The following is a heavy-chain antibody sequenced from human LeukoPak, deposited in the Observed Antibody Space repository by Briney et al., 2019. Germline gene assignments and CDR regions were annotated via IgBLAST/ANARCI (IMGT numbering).Heavy chain of an antibody. CDR1: GYTSTGYY. CDR3: ARDYAYYFESSGYYSLDWFDP. CDR2: INPNSGGT. D-gene: IGHD3-22*01. J-gene: IGHJ5*02. V-gene: IGHV1-2*06. Sequence: ASVKVSCKASGYTSTGYYMHWVRQAPGQGLEWMGRINPNSGGTNYAQKFQGRVTMTRDTSISTAYMELSRLRSDDTAVYYCARDYAYYFESSGYYSLDWFDPWGQGTLVTVSS.